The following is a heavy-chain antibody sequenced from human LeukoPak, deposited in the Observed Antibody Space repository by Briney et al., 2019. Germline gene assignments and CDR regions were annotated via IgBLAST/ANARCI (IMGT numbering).Heavy chain of an antibody. CDR2: ISWNSGTI. J-gene: IGHJ4*02. V-gene: IGHV3-9*01. CDR1: GFTFSSYA. D-gene: IGHD6-19*01. CDR3: AKDNRRHYTSGPNPDSLH. Sequence: GGSLRLSCAASGFTFSSYAMSWVRQAPGKGLEWVSGISWNSGTIDYADSVRGRFTISRDNAKNSLYLQMDSLRVEDTAFYYCAKDNRRHYTSGPNPDSLHWGQGALVTVSS.